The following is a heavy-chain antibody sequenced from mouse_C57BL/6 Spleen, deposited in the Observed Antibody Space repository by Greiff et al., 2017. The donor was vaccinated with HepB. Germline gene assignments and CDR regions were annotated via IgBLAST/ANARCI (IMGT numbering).Heavy chain of an antibody. CDR1: GFTFSDYY. CDR2: INYDGSST. CDR3: ARDGRFWYFDV. V-gene: IGHV5-16*01. J-gene: IGHJ1*03. Sequence: EVKLVESEGGLVQPGSSMKLSCTASGFTFSDYYMAWVRQVPEKGLEWVANINYDGSSTYYLDSLKSRFIISRDNAKNILYLQMSSLKSEDTATYYCARDGRFWYFDVWGTGTTVTVSS.